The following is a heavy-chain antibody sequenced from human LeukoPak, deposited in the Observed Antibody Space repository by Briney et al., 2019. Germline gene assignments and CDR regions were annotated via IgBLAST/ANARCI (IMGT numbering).Heavy chain of an antibody. Sequence: AGESLKISCKGSGYSFTSYWIGGVRQMPGKGLEWMGSIYPGDSDTRYSPSFQGQVTISADKSISTAYLQWGSMKASDTAMYYCARHSGSYVRDAFDIWGQGTMVTVSS. D-gene: IGHD1-26*01. V-gene: IGHV5-51*01. J-gene: IGHJ3*02. CDR1: GYSFTSYW. CDR3: ARHSGSYVRDAFDI. CDR2: IYPGDSDT.